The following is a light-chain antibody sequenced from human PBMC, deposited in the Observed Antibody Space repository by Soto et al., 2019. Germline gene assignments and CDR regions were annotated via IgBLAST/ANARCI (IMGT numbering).Light chain of an antibody. CDR2: YDS. Sequence: SYELTQPPSVAVAPGNTARITCGGNNIGSKSVHWYQQKPGQAPVLVIYYDSDRPSGIPERFSGSNSGNTATLTISRVEAGDEADYYCQVWDSSSDHPVFGGGTKVTVL. CDR1: NIGSKS. J-gene: IGLJ2*01. CDR3: QVWDSSSDHPV. V-gene: IGLV3-21*04.